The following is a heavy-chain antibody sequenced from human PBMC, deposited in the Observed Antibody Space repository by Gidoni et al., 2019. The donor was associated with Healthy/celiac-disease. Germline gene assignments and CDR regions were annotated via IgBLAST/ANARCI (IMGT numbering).Heavy chain of an antibody. CDR2: IYYSGST. J-gene: IGHJ4*02. CDR1: GGSIRSSSYY. CDR3: ARSNTYYYDSSGSWGY. V-gene: IGHV4-39*07. Sequence: QLQLQESAPGLVQPSETLSLTCTVSGGSIRSSSYYWGWIRQPPGKGLEWIGSIYYSGSTYYNPSLKSRVTISVDTSKNQFSLKLSSVTAADTAVYYCARSNTYYYDSSGSWGYWGQGTLVTVSS. D-gene: IGHD3-22*01.